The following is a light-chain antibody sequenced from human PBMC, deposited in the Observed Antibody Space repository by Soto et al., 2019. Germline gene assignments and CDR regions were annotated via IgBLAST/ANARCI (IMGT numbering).Light chain of an antibody. Sequence: QSVLTQPPSVSGAPGQRVTISCTGSSSNIGAGYDGHWYQQLPGTAPKLLIYGNSNRPSGVPDRFSGSKSGTSASLAITGLEAEDEADYCCQSDDSSLSGSVFGEGTQLTVL. V-gene: IGLV1-40*01. J-gene: IGLJ3*02. CDR3: QSDDSSLSGSV. CDR2: GNS. CDR1: SSNIGAGYD.